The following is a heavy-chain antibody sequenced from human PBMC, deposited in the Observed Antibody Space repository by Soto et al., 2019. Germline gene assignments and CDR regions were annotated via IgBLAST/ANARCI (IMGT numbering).Heavy chain of an antibody. CDR3: AGTTSHQWYYMDV. Sequence: SQTLSLTCAISGDSVSSNSAAWNWIRLSPSRGLEWLARTYYRSRWYNDYAVSVRSRITVNPDTSKNQFSLQLTSVTPEDTAVYYCAGTTSHQWYYMDVWGKGTMVTVS. CDR2: TYYRSRWYN. CDR1: GDSVSSNSAA. J-gene: IGHJ6*03. V-gene: IGHV6-1*01. D-gene: IGHD1-7*01.